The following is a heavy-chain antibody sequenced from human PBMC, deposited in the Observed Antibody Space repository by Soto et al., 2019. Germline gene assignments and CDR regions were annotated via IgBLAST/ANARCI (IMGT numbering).Heavy chain of an antibody. CDR3: TRTISALPGDEY. CDR1: GFTFNRYW. V-gene: IGHV3-7*01. J-gene: IGHJ4*02. D-gene: IGHD6-6*01. CDR2: IKKDGSEK. Sequence: EVQLVESGGGLVQPGGSLRLSCAASGFTFNRYWMGWVRQAPGKGLEWLANIKKDGSEKYYVDSVRGRFTILRDNVENSVFLQRNSLRAEDTAIYYCTRTISALPGDEYWGQGTLVTVSS.